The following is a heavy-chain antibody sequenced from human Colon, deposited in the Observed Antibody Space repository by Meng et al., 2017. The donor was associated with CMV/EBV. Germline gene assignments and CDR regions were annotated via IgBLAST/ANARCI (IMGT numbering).Heavy chain of an antibody. Sequence: ASVKVSCKASGYTFTGYYMHWVRQAPGQGLEWMGWINPNSGGTNYAQKFQGRVTMTRDTSISTAYMELSRLRSDDTAVYYCASLTAVRYCSSTSCQYWGQGTLVTVSS. V-gene: IGHV1-2*02. J-gene: IGHJ4*02. CDR1: GYTFTGYY. CDR3: ASLTAVRYCSSTSCQY. D-gene: IGHD2-2*01. CDR2: INPNSGGT.